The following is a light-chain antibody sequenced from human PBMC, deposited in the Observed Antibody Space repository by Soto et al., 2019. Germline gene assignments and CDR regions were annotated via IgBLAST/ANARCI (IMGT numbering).Light chain of an antibody. CDR3: QQAHSFPLT. CDR2: AAS. CDR1: QDIGSW. Sequence: DIQMTQSPSFVSASVGDRVFITCRASQDIGSWLVWYQQRPGKAPNLLIYAASSLQSGVPSRFSGSGSGTDFTLTISSLQPADFATYYCQQAHSFPLTFGGGTKVGIK. V-gene: IGKV1-12*01. J-gene: IGKJ4*01.